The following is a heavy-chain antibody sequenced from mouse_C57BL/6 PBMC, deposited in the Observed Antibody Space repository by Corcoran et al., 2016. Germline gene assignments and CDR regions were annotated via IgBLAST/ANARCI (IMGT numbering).Heavy chain of an antibody. CDR2: ILPGSGST. D-gene: IGHD1-1*01. V-gene: IGHV1-9*01. CDR1: GYTFTGYW. J-gene: IGHJ4*01. CDR3: ARWPYYYGSSYDYAMDY. Sequence: QVQLQQSGAELLKPGASVTLSCTATGYTFTGYWIEWVKQMPGHGLEWIGEILPGSGSTNYNEKFKGKATFTADTSSNTAYMQLSSLTTEDSAIYYCARWPYYYGSSYDYAMDYWGQGTSVTVSA.